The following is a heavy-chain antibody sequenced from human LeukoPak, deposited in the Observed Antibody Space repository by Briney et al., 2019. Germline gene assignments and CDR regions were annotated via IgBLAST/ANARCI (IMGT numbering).Heavy chain of an antibody. CDR3: AREEGRLLYEPTYYFDY. CDR1: GGSFSGYY. J-gene: IGHJ4*02. CDR2: INHSGST. V-gene: IGHV4-34*01. D-gene: IGHD3-3*01. Sequence: PSETLSLTCAVYGGSFSGYYWSWIRQPPGKGLEWIGEINHSGSTNYNPSLKSRVTISVDTSKNQFSLKLSSVTAADTAVYYCAREEGRLLYEPTYYFDYWGQGTLVTVSS.